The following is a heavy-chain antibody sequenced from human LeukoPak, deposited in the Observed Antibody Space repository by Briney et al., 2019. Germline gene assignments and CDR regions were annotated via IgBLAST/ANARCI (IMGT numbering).Heavy chain of an antibody. CDR2: IYYSGNT. CDR3: ARQRLGWFDP. J-gene: IGHJ5*02. V-gene: IGHV4-39*01. Sequence: SETLSLTCTVSGGSISSSDYYWAWIRQPPGKGLEWIGNIYYSGNTYYNSSLKSRVTISIDTSKNQFSLRLNSVTAADTAVYYCARQRLGWFDPWGQGTLVTVSS. CDR1: GGSISSSDYY. D-gene: IGHD4-11*01.